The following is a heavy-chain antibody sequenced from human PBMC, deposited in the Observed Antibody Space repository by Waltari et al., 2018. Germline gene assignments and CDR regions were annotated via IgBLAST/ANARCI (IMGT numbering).Heavy chain of an antibody. CDR3: ARPGRVGGGSLMGLDY. CDR2: FSYDANT. Sequence: QLELPEQGQGLVQPSETLSLTCSLLGGSISSISYYWRWFRQPPGKGLEWIGSFSYDANTYYNPSLKSRITISVDTSKNQFSLQLRSVTAADTAIYYCARPGRVGGGSLMGLDYWGQGTLVTVSS. J-gene: IGHJ4*02. D-gene: IGHD2-15*01. CDR1: GGSISSISYY. V-gene: IGHV4-39*01.